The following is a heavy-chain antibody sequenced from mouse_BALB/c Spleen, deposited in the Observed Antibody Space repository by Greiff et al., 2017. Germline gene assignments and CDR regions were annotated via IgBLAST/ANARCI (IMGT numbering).Heavy chain of an antibody. J-gene: IGHJ4*01. V-gene: IGHV5-4*02. CDR3: ARSWISSLLDYYAMDY. CDR1: GFTFSDYY. D-gene: IGHD1-2*01. CDR2: ISDGGSYT. Sequence: DVMLVESGGGLVKPGGSLKLSCAASGFTFSDYYMYWVRQTPEKRLEWVATISDGGSYTYYPDSVKGRFTISRDNAKNNLYLQMSSLKSEDTAMYYCARSWISSLLDYYAMDYWGQGTSVTVSS.